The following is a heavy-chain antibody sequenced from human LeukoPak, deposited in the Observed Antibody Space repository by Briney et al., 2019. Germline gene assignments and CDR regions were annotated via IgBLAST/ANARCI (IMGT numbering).Heavy chain of an antibody. CDR3: ARGGSSWSTAFDY. CDR2: IYYSGST. V-gene: IGHV4-59*01. Sequence: SETLSLTCTVSGGSISSYYWSWIRQPPGKGLEWIGYIYYSGSTSYNPSLKSRVTISVDTSKNQFSLKLSSVTAADTAVYYCARGGSSWSTAFDYWGQGTLVTVSS. CDR1: GGSISSYY. J-gene: IGHJ4*02. D-gene: IGHD6-13*01.